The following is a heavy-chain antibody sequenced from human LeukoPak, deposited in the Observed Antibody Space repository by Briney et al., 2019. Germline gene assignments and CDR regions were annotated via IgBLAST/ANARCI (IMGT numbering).Heavy chain of an antibody. Sequence: GGSLRLSCASSGFTFNRYWMSWVRQAPGKELQWVANIKQDGSAKYYVDSVKGRFTISRDNAKNSLYLQMNSLRAEDTAVYYCARVEASGYDYGAFDYWGQGTLVTVSS. CDR3: ARVEASGYDYGAFDY. D-gene: IGHD5-12*01. CDR2: IKQDGSAK. V-gene: IGHV3-7*01. J-gene: IGHJ4*02. CDR1: GFTFNRYW.